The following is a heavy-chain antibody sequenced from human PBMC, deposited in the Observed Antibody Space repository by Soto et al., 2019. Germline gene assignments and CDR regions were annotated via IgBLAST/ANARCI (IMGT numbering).Heavy chain of an antibody. CDR2: IYYSGST. CDR3: ARGIEGWYQGRYYYGMDV. D-gene: IGHD6-19*01. CDR1: GDSVSSGRYY. J-gene: IGHJ6*02. V-gene: IGHV4-61*01. Sequence: VQLQESGPGLVKPSETMSLTCTVSGDSVSSGRYYWRWIRQPPGEGLEWIGYIYYSGSTNYNPSLKSRVTISVDTSKNQFSLKLSSVTAADTAVYYCARGIEGWYQGRYYYGMDVWGQGTTVTVSS.